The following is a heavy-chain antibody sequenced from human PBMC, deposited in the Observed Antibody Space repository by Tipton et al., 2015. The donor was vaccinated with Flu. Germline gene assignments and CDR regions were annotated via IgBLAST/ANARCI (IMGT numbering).Heavy chain of an antibody. D-gene: IGHD6-19*01. J-gene: IGHJ4*02. CDR1: GFRFNTFW. V-gene: IGHV3-7*01. CDR2: IKQDASEK. Sequence: SLRLSCAASGFRFNTFWMNWVRQAPGKGLEWVAIIKQDASEKLYVDSVEGRFTISRDNAKNSLSLQMDSLRGDDTAVYYCAGGSGWLITDWGRGTLVTVSS. CDR3: AGGSGWLITD.